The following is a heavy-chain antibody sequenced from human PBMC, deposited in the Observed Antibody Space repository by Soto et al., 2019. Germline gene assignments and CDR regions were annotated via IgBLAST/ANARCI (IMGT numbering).Heavy chain of an antibody. D-gene: IGHD2-21*02. Sequence: QVQLQESGPGLVKPSQTLSLTCTVSGGSISSGGYYWSWIRQHPGKGLEWIGYIYYSGSTYYNPSLKSRVTISVDTSKNQFSLKLSSVNAADTAVYYCARDHCGDCYYFDYWGQGTLVTVSS. J-gene: IGHJ4*02. CDR1: GGSISSGGYY. CDR2: IYYSGST. V-gene: IGHV4-31*03. CDR3: ARDHCGDCYYFDY.